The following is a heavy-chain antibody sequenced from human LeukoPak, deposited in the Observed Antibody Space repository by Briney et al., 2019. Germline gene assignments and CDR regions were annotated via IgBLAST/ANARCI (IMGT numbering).Heavy chain of an antibody. V-gene: IGHV3-23*01. CDR2: ISGSGGST. D-gene: IGHD3-3*01. J-gene: IGHJ4*02. CDR1: RFTFSSYA. Sequence: GGSLRLSCAASRFTFSSYAMSWVRQAPGKGLEWVSAISGSGGSTYYADSVKGRFTISRDNSKNTLYLQMNSLRAEDTAVYYCAKDPRYYDFWSGSDYWGQGTLVTVSS. CDR3: AKDPRYYDFWSGSDY.